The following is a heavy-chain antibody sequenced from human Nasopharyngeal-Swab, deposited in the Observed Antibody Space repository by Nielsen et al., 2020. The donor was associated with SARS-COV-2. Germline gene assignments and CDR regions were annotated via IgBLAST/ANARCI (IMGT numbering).Heavy chain of an antibody. CDR1: GYSFTRYA. Sequence: ASVKVSCKASGYSFTRYALHWLRQAPGQRLEWLGWVNAANGDTKPSQNFRDRVTITRDTSAGIDYMDLRSLRSEDTALYYCARGAGPSDWIIDYWGQGTLVTVSS. CDR2: VNAANGDT. D-gene: IGHD2-21*02. CDR3: ARGAGPSDWIIDY. J-gene: IGHJ4*02. V-gene: IGHV1-3*01.